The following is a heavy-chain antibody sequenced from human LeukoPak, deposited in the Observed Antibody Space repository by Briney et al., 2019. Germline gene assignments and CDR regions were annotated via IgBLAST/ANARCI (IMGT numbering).Heavy chain of an antibody. CDR1: GYSFTSYW. Sequence: GESLKISCKGSGYSFTSYWIGWVRQMPGKGLEWMGIIYPGDSDTRYSPSFQGQVTISADKSISTAYLQWSSLKASDIAMYYCARSGGYYGSGSSPFDYWGQGTLVTVSS. D-gene: IGHD3-10*01. J-gene: IGHJ4*02. V-gene: IGHV5-51*01. CDR3: ARSGGYYGSGSSPFDY. CDR2: IYPGDSDT.